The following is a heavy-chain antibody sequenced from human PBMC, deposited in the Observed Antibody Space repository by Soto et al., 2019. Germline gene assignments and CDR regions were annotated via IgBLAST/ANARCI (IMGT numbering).Heavy chain of an antibody. Sequence: EVQLVESGGGLVQPGGSLRLSCAASGFTFSSYWMHWVRQAPGKGLVWVSRINSDGSSTSYADSVKGRFTISRGNAKNTLYLQMNSLRAEDTAVYYCARAGSGSTVYGMDVWGQGTTVTVSS. D-gene: IGHD3-10*01. CDR3: ARAGSGSTVYGMDV. V-gene: IGHV3-74*01. CDR1: GFTFSSYW. J-gene: IGHJ6*02. CDR2: INSDGSST.